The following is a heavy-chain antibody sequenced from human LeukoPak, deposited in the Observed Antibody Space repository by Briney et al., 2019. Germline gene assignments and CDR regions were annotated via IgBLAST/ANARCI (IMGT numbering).Heavy chain of an antibody. CDR1: GFTFSSYS. D-gene: IGHD4-17*01. CDR3: ARCSVTKVDY. CDR2: ISSSSSSK. J-gene: IGHJ4*02. Sequence: PGGSLRLSCAASGFTFSSYSMNWVRRAPGKGLEWVSYISSSSSSKYYADSLKGRFTISRDNAKNSLYLQMNSLRAEDTAVYYCARCSVTKVDYWGQGTLVTVSS. V-gene: IGHV3-48*01.